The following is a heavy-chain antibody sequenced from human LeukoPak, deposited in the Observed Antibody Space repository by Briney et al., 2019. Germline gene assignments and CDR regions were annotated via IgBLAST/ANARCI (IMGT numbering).Heavy chain of an antibody. J-gene: IGHJ3*02. Sequence: GGSLRLSCAASRFIFSSYAMNWVRQAPGKGLEWVAVISNDGSNSYYADSVKGRFTISRDNSKNTLYLQMNSLRAEDTAVYYCAKRDDAFDIWGQGTMVTVSS. CDR2: ISNDGSNS. V-gene: IGHV3-30*04. CDR3: AKRDDAFDI. CDR1: RFIFSSYA.